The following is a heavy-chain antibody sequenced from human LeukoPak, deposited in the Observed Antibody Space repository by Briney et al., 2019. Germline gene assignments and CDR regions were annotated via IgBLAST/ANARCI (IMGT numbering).Heavy chain of an antibody. J-gene: IGHJ4*02. CDR2: IKRSGGT. V-gene: IGHV4-34*01. CDR3: SGGHNEGGYYYGFTH. Sequence: SETLSLSCAVYGGSFSGYYWTWIRQTPAKGLEWMGEIKRSGGTRYNPALKSRGITTGETTKNQFSLQVGSVTAADTALYYCSGGHNEGGYYYGFTHWGQGTLVAVCS. CDR1: GGSFSGYY. D-gene: IGHD2/OR15-2a*01.